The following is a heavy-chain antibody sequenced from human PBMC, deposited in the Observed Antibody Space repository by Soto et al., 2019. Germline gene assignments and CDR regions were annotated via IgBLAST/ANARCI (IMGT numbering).Heavy chain of an antibody. J-gene: IGHJ6*02. CDR2: IYYSGST. D-gene: IGHD6-6*01. CDR3: ARGRKQLVLRYYYYGMDV. V-gene: IGHV4-59*01. CDR1: GCSISSYY. Sequence: SETLSLTCTFSGCSISSYYWIWIRQPTGKGLEWIGYIYYSGSTNYNPSLKSRVTISVDTSKNQFSLKLSSVTAADTAVYYCARGRKQLVLRYYYYGMDVWGQGTTVTVS.